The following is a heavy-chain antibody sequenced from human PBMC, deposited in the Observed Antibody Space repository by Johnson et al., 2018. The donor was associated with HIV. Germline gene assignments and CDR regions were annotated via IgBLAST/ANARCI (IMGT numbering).Heavy chain of an antibody. CDR1: GLTFSSYG. D-gene: IGHD4-11*01. V-gene: IGHV3-33*01. CDR3: ATTYSNYVDMYAFDI. J-gene: IGHJ3*02. CDR2: VWYDGSNK. Sequence: QVQVVESGGGVAQPGRSLRLSCEVSGLTFSSYGFHWVRQSPGKGLEWVAVVWYDGSNKYYVDSVKGRFTISRDNSKNTLYLQMNSLRAEDTAVYYCATTYSNYVDMYAFDIWGQGTMVTVSS.